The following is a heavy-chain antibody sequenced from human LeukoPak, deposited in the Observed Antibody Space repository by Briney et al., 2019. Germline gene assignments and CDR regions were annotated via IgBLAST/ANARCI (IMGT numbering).Heavy chain of an antibody. J-gene: IGHJ5*02. D-gene: IGHD2-2*01. CDR1: GGSFSGYY. CDR2: INHSGST. V-gene: IGHV4-34*01. CDR3: ARRRVVPAAFDP. Sequence: SETLSLTCAVYGGSFSGYYWGWIRQPPGKGLEWIGEINHSGSTNYNPSLKSRVTISVDTSKNQFSLKLSSVTAADTAVYYCARRRVVPAAFDPWGQGTLVTVSS.